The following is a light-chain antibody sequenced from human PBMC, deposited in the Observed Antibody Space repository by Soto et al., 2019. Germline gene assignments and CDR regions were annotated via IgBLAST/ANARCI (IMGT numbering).Light chain of an antibody. CDR3: QSYDSSLSAYV. Sequence: QCVRTQPPSVSGAPGQRGTISCTGSSSNIGAGYDVHWYQQLPGAAPKLLIYGNSNRPSGVPDRFSGSKSGTSASLTITGLQAEDEADYCCQSYDSSLSAYVFGTGTKVTVL. V-gene: IGLV1-40*01. CDR1: SSNIGAGYD. J-gene: IGLJ1*01. CDR2: GNS.